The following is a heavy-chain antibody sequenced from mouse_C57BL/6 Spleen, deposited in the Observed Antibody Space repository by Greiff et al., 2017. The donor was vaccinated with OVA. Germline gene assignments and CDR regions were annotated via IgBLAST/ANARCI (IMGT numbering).Heavy chain of an antibody. CDR1: GYSFTSYY. J-gene: IGHJ2*01. D-gene: IGHD2-2*01. CDR2: IYPGSGNT. CDR3: ARVVTTGTAFDY. V-gene: IGHV1-66*01. Sequence: LQESGPELVKPGASVKISCKASGYSFTSYYIHWVKQRPGQGLEWIGWIYPGSGNTKYNEKFKGKATLTADTSSSTAYMQLSSLTSEDSAVYYCARVVTTGTAFDYWGQGTTLTVSS.